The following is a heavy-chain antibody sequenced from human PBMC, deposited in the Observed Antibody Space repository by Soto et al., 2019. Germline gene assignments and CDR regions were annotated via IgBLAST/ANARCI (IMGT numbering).Heavy chain of an antibody. J-gene: IGHJ6*02. V-gene: IGHV3-21*01. CDR3: ARDCSGGSCYPGMDV. CDR2: ISSSGYI. Sequence: EVQLVESGGGLVKPGGSLRLSCAASGFNFNSYTINWVRQAPGKRLEWLSSISSSGYIFSTDSVRGRFTISRDNAKKSVYLQIVSLRAEDTAVYFCARDCSGGSCYPGMDVWCRGTTVTVSS. D-gene: IGHD2-15*01. CDR1: GFNFNSYT.